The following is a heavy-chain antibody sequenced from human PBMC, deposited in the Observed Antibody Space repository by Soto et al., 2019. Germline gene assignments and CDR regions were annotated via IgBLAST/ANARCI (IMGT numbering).Heavy chain of an antibody. J-gene: IGHJ2*01. V-gene: IGHV1-2*02. CDR1: GYTFTGYY. Sequence: QVQLVQSGAEVKKPGASVKVSCKASGYTFTGYYMHWVRQAPGQGLEWMGWINPNSGGTNYAQKFQGRVTMTRDTSISTAYMELSRLRSDDTAVYYCARDSSSWSEDLSYWYFDLWGRGTLVTVSS. CDR2: INPNSGGT. D-gene: IGHD6-13*01. CDR3: ARDSSSWSEDLSYWYFDL.